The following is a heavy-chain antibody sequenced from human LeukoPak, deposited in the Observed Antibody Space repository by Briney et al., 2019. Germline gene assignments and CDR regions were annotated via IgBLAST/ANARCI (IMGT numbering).Heavy chain of an antibody. CDR2: IYTSGST. CDR1: GGSISSYY. CDR3: ARDFKGGGSWYGPGAFDI. Sequence: SETLSLTCTVSGGSISSYYWSWIRQPAGKGLEWIGRIYTSGSTSHNPSLKSRVTMSVDTSKNQFSLKLSSVTAADTAVYYCARDFKGGGSWYGPGAFDIWGQGTMVTVSS. V-gene: IGHV4-4*07. J-gene: IGHJ3*02. D-gene: IGHD2-15*01.